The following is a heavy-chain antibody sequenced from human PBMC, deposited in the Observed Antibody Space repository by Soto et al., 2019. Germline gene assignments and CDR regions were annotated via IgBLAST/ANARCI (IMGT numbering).Heavy chain of an antibody. Sequence: GASVKVSCKASGYTFTGYYMHCVRQAPGQGLEWMGWINPNSGGTNYAQKFQGWVTMTRDTSISTAYMELSRLRSDDTAVYYCARDSHIVGATMIDYWGQGTLVTVS. CDR1: GYTFTGYY. J-gene: IGHJ4*02. V-gene: IGHV1-2*04. CDR2: INPNSGGT. CDR3: ARDSHIVGATMIDY. D-gene: IGHD1-26*01.